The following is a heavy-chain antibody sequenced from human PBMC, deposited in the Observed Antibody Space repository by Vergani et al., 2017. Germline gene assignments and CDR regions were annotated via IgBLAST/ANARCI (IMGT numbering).Heavy chain of an antibody. CDR3: ALAESSTSCINSVCITPETGSWFDP. CDR1: GYTFTYRY. CDR2: ITPFNGNT. J-gene: IGHJ5*02. D-gene: IGHD2-2*01. Sequence: QMQLVQSGAEVKKTGSSVKVSCKASGYTFTYRYLHWVRQAPGQALEWMGWITPFNGNTNYGQKFQDRVTITRDRSMSTAYMELSSLRSEDTAMYYCALAESSTSCINSVCITPETGSWFDPWGQGTLVTVSS. V-gene: IGHV1-45*02.